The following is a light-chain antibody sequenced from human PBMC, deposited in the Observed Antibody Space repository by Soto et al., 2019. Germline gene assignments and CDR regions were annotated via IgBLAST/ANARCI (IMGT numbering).Light chain of an antibody. CDR2: AAS. CDR3: QQTYSTPLT. CDR1: QSITY. Sequence: DLQMTQSPSSLSASVGDRVTITCRASQSITYLNWYQQKPGKAPKLLIYAASSLQSGVPSRFSGSGSGTHFTLTISSLQPEDFASYYCQQTYSTPLTFGGGTKVDIK. J-gene: IGKJ4*01. V-gene: IGKV1-39*01.